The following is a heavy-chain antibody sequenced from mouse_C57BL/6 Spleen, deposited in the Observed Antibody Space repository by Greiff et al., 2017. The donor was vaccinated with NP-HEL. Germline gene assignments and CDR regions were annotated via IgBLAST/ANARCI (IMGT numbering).Heavy chain of an antibody. D-gene: IGHD2-4*01. CDR1: GYSFTGYY. V-gene: IGHV1-42*01. CDR2: INPSTGGT. CDR3: ARNYDFLYAMDY. J-gene: IGHJ4*01. Sequence: VQLQQPGAELVKPGASVKISCKASGYSFTGYYMNWVKQSPEKSLEWIGEINPSTGGTTYNQKFKAKATLTVDKSSSTAYMQLKSLTSEDSAVYYCARNYDFLYAMDYWGQGTSVTVSS.